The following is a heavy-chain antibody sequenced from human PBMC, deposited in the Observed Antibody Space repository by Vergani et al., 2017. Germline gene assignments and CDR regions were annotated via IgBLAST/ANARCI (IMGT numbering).Heavy chain of an antibody. V-gene: IGHV4-4*09. CDR1: GVSVTDYN. CDR2: LSTTGGA. D-gene: IGHD3-9*01. Sequence: QAQLQESGPGLVNPSETLSLTCHVFGVSVTDYNCNWIRQAPGKGLEWIGSLSTTGGATHASHNPSLKSRVSISVDTSKNQFSLEVTSVTAADTAIYFCARTESFILRYFHWALWGQGTLVTVSS. J-gene: IGHJ4*02. CDR3: ARTESFILRYFHWAL.